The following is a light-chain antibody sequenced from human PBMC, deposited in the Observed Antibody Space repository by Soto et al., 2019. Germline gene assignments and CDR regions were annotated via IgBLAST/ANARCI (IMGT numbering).Light chain of an antibody. CDR1: QSVSSTY. J-gene: IGKJ3*01. CDR2: GAS. V-gene: IGKV3-20*01. CDR3: QQYGSIPFT. Sequence: TQSPSSVSLSPGERATLSCRASQSVSSTYLGWYQQKPGQAPRLLISGASSRATGIPDRFSGSGSGTDFTLTISRLAPEDFAVYYCQQYGSIPFTFGPGTKVDIK.